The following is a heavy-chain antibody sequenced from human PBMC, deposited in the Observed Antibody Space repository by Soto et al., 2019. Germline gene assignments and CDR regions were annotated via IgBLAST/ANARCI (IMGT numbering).Heavy chain of an antibody. J-gene: IGHJ1*01. V-gene: IGHV3-53*01. Sequence: GGSLRLSCAASGCTVSSNYMSWVRQAPGKGLEWVSVIYSGGSIYYADSVKGRFTISRDNSKNTLYLQMNSLRAEDTAVYYCARDRVESGYPEYFQHWGQGTLVTVSS. D-gene: IGHD3-22*01. CDR2: IYSGGSI. CDR1: GCTVSSNY. CDR3: ARDRVESGYPEYFQH.